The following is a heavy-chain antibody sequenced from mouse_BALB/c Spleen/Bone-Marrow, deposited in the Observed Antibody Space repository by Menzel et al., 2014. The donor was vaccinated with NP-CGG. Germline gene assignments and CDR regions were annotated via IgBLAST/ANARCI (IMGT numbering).Heavy chain of an antibody. CDR3: ARGIDYYAMDY. CDR2: LLPGLGST. V-gene: IGHV1-9*01. Sequence: QVQLQQSGAELMKPGASVKISCKATGYTFCSYWIEGVKQRPGHGLEWIGELLPGLGSTNYNEKFKGKVTFTADTSSNTAYMQLSSLTSEDSAVYYCARGIDYYAMDYWGQGTSVTVSS. CDR1: GYTFCSYW. J-gene: IGHJ4*01.